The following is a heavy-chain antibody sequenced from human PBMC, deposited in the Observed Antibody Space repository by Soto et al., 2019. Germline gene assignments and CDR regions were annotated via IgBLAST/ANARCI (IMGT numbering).Heavy chain of an antibody. D-gene: IGHD2-15*01. CDR1: GFTFSSYG. J-gene: IGHJ6*02. CDR3: ARDFEDHYYYYYGMDV. CDR2: IWYDGSNK. Sequence: QVQLVASGGGVVQPGRSLRLSCAASGFTFSSYGMHWVRQAPGKGLEWVAVIWYDGSNKYYADSVKGRFTISRDNSKNTLYLQMNSLRAEDTAVYYCARDFEDHYYYYYGMDVWGQGTTVTVSS. V-gene: IGHV3-33*01.